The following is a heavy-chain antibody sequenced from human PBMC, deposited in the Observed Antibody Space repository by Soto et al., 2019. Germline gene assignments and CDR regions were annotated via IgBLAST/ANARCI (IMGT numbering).Heavy chain of an antibody. V-gene: IGHV3-11*01. J-gene: IGHJ4*02. D-gene: IGHD6-6*01. Sequence: RLCGASGGCIFSDYYRICISQAPGKGLEWVSYISSSGSTIYYADSVKGRFTISRDNAKNSLYLQMNSLRAEDTAVYYCARDRGSSPPLAGWGQGTLVTVSS. CDR2: ISSSGSTI. CDR3: ARDRGSSPPLAG. CDR1: GCIFSDYY.